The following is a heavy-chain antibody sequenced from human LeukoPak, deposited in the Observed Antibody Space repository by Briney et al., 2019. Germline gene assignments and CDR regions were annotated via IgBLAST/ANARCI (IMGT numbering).Heavy chain of an antibody. Sequence: GASVKVSCKASGYTFTSYYMHWVRQAPGQGLEWMGIINPSGGSTSYAQKFQGRVTMTRDMSTSTVYMELSSLRSEDTAVYYCAREPANLEYSYGPDYYYYMDVWGKGTTVTVSS. CDR1: GYTFTSYY. V-gene: IGHV1-46*01. CDR2: INPSGGST. J-gene: IGHJ6*03. D-gene: IGHD5-18*01. CDR3: AREPANLEYSYGPDYYYYMDV.